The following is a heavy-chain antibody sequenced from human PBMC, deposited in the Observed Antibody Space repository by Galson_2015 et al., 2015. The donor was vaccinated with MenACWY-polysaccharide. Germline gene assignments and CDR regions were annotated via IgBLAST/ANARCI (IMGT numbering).Heavy chain of an antibody. CDR3: AREGSRIVFHAFDP. Sequence: YLRLPGEESGSRLSRSGMHRGRDALGLGLAWAAVLLYDCRRLVYAGSVKLRFPISRVSSQHTLLLEMNSLGGEDTAVYYCAREGSRIVFHAFDPWGQGTMVTVSS. CDR1: GSRLSRSG. J-gene: IGHJ3*01. D-gene: IGHD6-13*01. V-gene: IGHV3-33*01. CDR2: LLYDCRRL.